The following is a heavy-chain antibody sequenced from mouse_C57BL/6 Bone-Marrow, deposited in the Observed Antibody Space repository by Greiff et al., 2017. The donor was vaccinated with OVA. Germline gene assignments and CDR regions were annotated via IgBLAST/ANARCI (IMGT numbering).Heavy chain of an antibody. V-gene: IGHV2-2*01. CDR1: GFSLTSYG. Sequence: VQLQQSGPGLVQPSQSLSITCTVSGFSLTSYGVHWVRQSPGKGLEWLGVIWSGGSTDYNAAFISRLSLSKDNSTSQVFFKMNSPQAEDTDIYYCAREYYDQEGYYAMDYGGQGTSVTVPS. CDR3: AREYYDQEGYYAMDY. CDR2: IWSGGST. J-gene: IGHJ4*01. D-gene: IGHD2-4*01.